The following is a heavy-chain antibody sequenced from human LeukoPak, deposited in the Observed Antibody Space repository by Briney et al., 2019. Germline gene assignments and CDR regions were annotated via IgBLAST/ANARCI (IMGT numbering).Heavy chain of an antibody. CDR2: IKSKTDGGTT. V-gene: IGHV3-15*01. D-gene: IGHD2-15*01. CDR3: TTRGGSFSIFDY. CDR1: GFTFSDAW. Sequence: MTGGSLRLSCAASGFTFSDAWMSWVRQAPGKGLEWVGRIKSKTDGGTTDYAAPVKGRFTISRDDSKNTLYLQMNSLKTEDTAVYYCTTRGGSFSIFDYWGQGTLVTVSS. J-gene: IGHJ4*02.